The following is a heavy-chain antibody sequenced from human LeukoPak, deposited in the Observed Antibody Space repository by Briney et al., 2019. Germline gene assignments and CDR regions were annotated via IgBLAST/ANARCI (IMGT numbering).Heavy chain of an antibody. J-gene: IGHJ4*02. CDR3: ARDYYGYYFDH. Sequence: GGSLRLSCAASGFTFSTYWMHWVRQAPGKGLVWVSRINSDGSSTNYADSVEGRFTISRDNAKNTLYLQMDSLRVEDTAVYYCARDYYGYYFDHWGQGTLVTVSS. CDR2: INSDGSST. D-gene: IGHD1-26*01. CDR1: GFTFSTYW. V-gene: IGHV3-74*01.